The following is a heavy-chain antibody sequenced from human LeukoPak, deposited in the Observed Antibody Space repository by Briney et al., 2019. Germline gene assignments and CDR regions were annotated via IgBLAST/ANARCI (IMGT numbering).Heavy chain of an antibody. V-gene: IGHV1-69*13. Sequence: SVKVSCKASGGTFSSYAISWVRQAPGQGLEWMGGIIPIFGTANYAQKFQGRVTITADESTSTVYMELSSLRSEDTAVYYCARVTFLSSGWPTTQFFDYWGQGTLVTVSS. CDR1: GGTFSSYA. CDR2: IIPIFGTA. D-gene: IGHD6-25*01. J-gene: IGHJ4*02. CDR3: ARVTFLSSGWPTTQFFDY.